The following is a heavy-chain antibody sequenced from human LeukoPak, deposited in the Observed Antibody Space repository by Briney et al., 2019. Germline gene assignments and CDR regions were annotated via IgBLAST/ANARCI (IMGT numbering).Heavy chain of an antibody. CDR1: GGSFSGYY. CDR2: IYTSGST. J-gene: IGHJ5*02. Sequence: SETLSLTCAVYGGSFSGYYWSWIRQPAGKGLEWIGRIYTSGSTNYNPSLKSRVTISVDTSKNQFSLKLSSVTAADTAVYYCARGGYCSSTSCPSSLYWFDPWGQGTLVTVSS. CDR3: ARGGYCSSTSCPSSLYWFDP. V-gene: IGHV4-59*10. D-gene: IGHD2-2*01.